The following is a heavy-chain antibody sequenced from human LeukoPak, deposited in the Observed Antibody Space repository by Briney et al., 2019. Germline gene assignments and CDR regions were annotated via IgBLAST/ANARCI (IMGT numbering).Heavy chain of an antibody. V-gene: IGHV1-69*13. CDR2: IIPIFGTA. D-gene: IGHD4-17*01. J-gene: IGHJ6*03. CDR1: GGTFSSYA. CDR3: ARGRTVTTLLSYYYYMDI. Sequence: GASVTVSCKASGGTFSSYAISWVRQAPGQGLEWMGGIIPIFGTANYAQKFQGRVTITADESTSTAYMELSSLRSEDTAVYYCARGRTVTTLLSYYYYMDIWGKGTTVTVSS.